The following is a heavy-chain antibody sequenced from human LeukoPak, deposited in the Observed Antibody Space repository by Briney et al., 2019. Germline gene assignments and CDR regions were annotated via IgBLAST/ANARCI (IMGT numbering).Heavy chain of an antibody. V-gene: IGHV3-48*02. J-gene: IGHJ4*02. CDR2: ISTSSSAT. CDR1: GFTFSKYS. CDR3: ARDSSAGRFPLDH. Sequence: GGSLRLSCAASGFTFSKYSMNWVRQAPGQGLEWVSYISTSSSATYYADSVKGRFTISRDNAKNSLSLQMTGLRDEDTAVYYCARDSSAGRFPLDHWGQGTLVTVSS. D-gene: IGHD1-1*01.